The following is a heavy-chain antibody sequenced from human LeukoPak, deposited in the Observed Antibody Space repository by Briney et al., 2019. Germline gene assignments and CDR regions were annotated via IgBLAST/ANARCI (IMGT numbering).Heavy chain of an antibody. J-gene: IGHJ5*02. CDR3: AKGRDSTSWYGSWIDR. V-gene: IGHV3-30*04. Sequence: QPGRPLRLCCAASGSSSSSYAMHGVRQAPGKGLEWGAVISSDGSKQKYADSVRGRFTISRDNSKNMLYVRMNSLGSEDTAVYCCAKGRDSTSWYGSWIDRWGQGTLVTVSS. D-gene: IGHD6-13*01. CDR1: GSSSSSYA. CDR2: ISSDGSKQ.